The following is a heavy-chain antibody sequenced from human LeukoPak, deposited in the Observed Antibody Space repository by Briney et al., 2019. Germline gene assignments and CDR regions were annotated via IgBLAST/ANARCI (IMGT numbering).Heavy chain of an antibody. J-gene: IGHJ4*02. CDR1: GFTFSSYV. D-gene: IGHD2-15*01. Sequence: GGSLRLSCAASGFTFSSYVMSWVRQAPGKGLVWVSRINSDGSSTSYADSVKGRFTISRDNAKNTLYLQMNSLRAEDTAVYYCAREEFCSGGSCYVYWGQGTLVTVSS. V-gene: IGHV3-74*01. CDR2: INSDGSST. CDR3: AREEFCSGGSCYVY.